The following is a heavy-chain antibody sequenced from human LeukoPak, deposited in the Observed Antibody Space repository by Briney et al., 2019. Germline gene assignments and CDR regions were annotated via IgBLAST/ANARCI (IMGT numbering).Heavy chain of an antibody. CDR3: ARARPFIAAPSFHYYYMDV. V-gene: IGHV1-2*02. CDR1: GYTFTGYY. CDR2: INPNSGGT. Sequence: ASVKVSCKASGYTFTGYYMHWVRQAPGQGLEWMRWINPNSGGTNYAQKFQGRVTMTRDTSISTAYMELSRLRSDDTAVYYCARARPFIAAPSFHYYYMDVWGKGTTVTVSS. D-gene: IGHD6-6*01. J-gene: IGHJ6*03.